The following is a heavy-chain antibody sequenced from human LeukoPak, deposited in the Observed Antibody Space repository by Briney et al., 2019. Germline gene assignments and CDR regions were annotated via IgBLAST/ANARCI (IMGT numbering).Heavy chain of an antibody. CDR1: GLTFGNYA. J-gene: IGHJ5*02. V-gene: IGHV1-69*05. CDR2: IIPISGTI. CDR3: ARDGSLDSRDINWLDA. Sequence: SVKVSCKISGLTFGNYAISWVRQAPGQGLEWMGRIIPISGTINYAQKFQGRVTMTTDESTRTAYMELSSLRSEDTAVYYCARDGSLDSRDINWLDARGQGILVTVSS. D-gene: IGHD3-22*01.